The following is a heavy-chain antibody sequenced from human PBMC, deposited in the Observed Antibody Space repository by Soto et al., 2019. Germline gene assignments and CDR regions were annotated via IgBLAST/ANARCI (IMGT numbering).Heavy chain of an antibody. Sequence: PGGSLRLSCSVFGFTFTSYAMHWVRQAPGKGLEYIASISSGGATTYYADSVKGRFIISGDNSKNTLYLQMSSLRAEDTAVYYCVKDRYVDYWGQGILVTVSS. J-gene: IGHJ4*02. CDR3: VKDRYVDY. CDR1: GFTFTSYA. CDR2: ISSGGATT. V-gene: IGHV3-64D*06.